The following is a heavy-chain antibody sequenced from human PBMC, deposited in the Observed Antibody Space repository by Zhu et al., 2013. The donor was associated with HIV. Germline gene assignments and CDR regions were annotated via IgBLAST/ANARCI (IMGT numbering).Heavy chain of an antibody. CDR3: ARGSTLGITILGPTDWFDP. D-gene: IGHD3-3*01. Sequence: ASGYTFTTYAITWVRQAPGQGLEWMGWIGAYNGNTNYAQKFQGRITMTTDTSTTTAYMELRSLRSDDTAVYYCARGSTLGITILGPTDWFDPWGQGTLVSVSS. CDR2: IGAYNGNT. CDR1: GYTFTTYA. V-gene: IGHV1-18*01. J-gene: IGHJ5*02.